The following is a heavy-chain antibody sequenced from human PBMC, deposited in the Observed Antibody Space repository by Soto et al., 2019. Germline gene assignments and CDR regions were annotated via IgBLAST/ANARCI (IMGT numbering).Heavy chain of an antibody. D-gene: IGHD6-13*01. CDR2: MNPNSGNT. V-gene: IGHV1-8*01. Sequence: QVQLVQSGAEVKKPGASVKVSCKASGYTFTSYAINWVRQATGQGLEWMGWMNPNSGNTGYAQKFQGRVTMTRNTSISTAYMELSSLRSEDTAVYYCARGLGSSSWYRASFFDYWGQGTLVTVSS. CDR3: ARGLGSSSWYRASFFDY. J-gene: IGHJ4*02. CDR1: GYTFTSYA.